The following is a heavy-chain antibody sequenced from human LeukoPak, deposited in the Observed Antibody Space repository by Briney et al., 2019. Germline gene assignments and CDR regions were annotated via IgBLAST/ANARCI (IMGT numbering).Heavy chain of an antibody. J-gene: IGHJ4*02. V-gene: IGHV3-7*01. CDR1: GFTFSSYA. Sequence: PGGSLRLSCAASGFTFSSYAMSWVRQAPGKGLEWVANIKQDGSEKYYVDSVKGRFTISRDNAKNSLYLQMNSLRAEDTAVYYCASTTWFMDFDYWGQGTLVTVSS. CDR2: IKQDGSEK. CDR3: ASTTWFMDFDY. D-gene: IGHD2-8*01.